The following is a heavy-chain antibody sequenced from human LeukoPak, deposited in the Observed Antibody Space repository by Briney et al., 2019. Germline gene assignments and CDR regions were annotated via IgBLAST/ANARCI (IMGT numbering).Heavy chain of an antibody. CDR2: ISGSGGST. V-gene: IGHV3-21*01. D-gene: IGHD6-19*01. Sequence: GGSLRLSCAASGFTFSSYSMNWVRQAPGKGLEWVSAISGSGGSTYYADSVKGRFTVSRDNAKNSLYLQMNSLRADDAAVYFCAREPVAGTAPRWGQGTLVTISS. CDR3: AREPVAGTAPR. CDR1: GFTFSSYS. J-gene: IGHJ4*02.